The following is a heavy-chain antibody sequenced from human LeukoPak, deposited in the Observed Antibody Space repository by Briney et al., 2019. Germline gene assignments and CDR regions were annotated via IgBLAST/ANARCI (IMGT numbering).Heavy chain of an antibody. CDR1: GFAFGSYA. CDR3: AKDCIVGATRLCYFDY. D-gene: IGHD1-26*01. CDR2: ITGNGRGT. Sequence: PGGSLRLSCAASGFAFGSYAMNWVRQAPGKGLEWVSAITGNGRGTDYADSVKGRFTISRDNSKNTLYLQMSSLRAEDTAVYYCAKDCIVGATRLCYFDYWGQGTLVTVSS. V-gene: IGHV3-23*01. J-gene: IGHJ4*02.